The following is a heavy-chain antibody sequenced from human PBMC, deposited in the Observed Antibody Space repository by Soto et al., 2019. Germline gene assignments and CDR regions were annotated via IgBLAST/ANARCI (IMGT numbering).Heavy chain of an antibody. J-gene: IGHJ6*03. CDR2: INHSGST. D-gene: IGHD2-2*01. CDR3: ARGHPLPSTSRYYYYHYYMDV. V-gene: IGHV4-34*01. CDR1: GGSFSGYY. Sequence: PSETLSLTCAVYGGSFSGYYWSWIRQPPGKGLEWIGEINHSGSTNYNPSLKSRVTISVDTSKNQFSLKLSSVTAADTAVYYCARGHPLPSTSRYYYYHYYMDVWGKGTTVTVSS.